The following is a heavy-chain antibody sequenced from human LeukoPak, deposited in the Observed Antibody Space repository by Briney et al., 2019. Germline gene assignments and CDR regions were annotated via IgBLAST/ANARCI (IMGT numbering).Heavy chain of an antibody. D-gene: IGHD3-10*01. V-gene: IGHV4-59*11. CDR2: IYYSGST. CDR1: GGSISSHY. Sequence: SETLSLTCTVSGGSISSHYWSWIRQPPGKGLEWIGYIYYSGSTNHNPSLKSRVTISVDTSKNQFSLKLSSVTAADTAVYYCARVGHHYGSGSYSVVFDYWGQGTLVTVSS. J-gene: IGHJ4*02. CDR3: ARVGHHYGSGSYSVVFDY.